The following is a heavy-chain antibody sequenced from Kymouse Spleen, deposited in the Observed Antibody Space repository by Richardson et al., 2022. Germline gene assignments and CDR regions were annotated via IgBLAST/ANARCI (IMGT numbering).Heavy chain of an antibody. J-gene: IGHJ4*02. V-gene: IGHV3-53*01. Sequence: EVQLVESGGGLIQPGGSLRLSCAASGFTVSSNYMSWVRQAPGKGLEWVSVIYSGGSTYYADSVKGRFTISRDNSKNTLYLQMNSLRAEDTAVYYCARRGRGYSGYDSFDYWGQGTLVTVSS. CDR1: GFTVSSNY. CDR3: ARRGRGYSGYDSFDY. D-gene: IGHD5-12*01. CDR2: IYSGGST.